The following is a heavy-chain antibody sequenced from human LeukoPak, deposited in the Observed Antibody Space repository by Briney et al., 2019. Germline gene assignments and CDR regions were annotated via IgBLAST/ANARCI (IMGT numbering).Heavy chain of an antibody. V-gene: IGHV4-59*01. D-gene: IGHD3-22*01. CDR1: GGSISSSY. CDR2: IYYSGST. CDR3: ARDKKDYYDSSGYYYFAFDI. Sequence: PSETLSLTCTVSGGSISSSYWSWIRQPPGKGLEWIGYIYYSGSTNYNPSLKSRVTISVDTSKNQFSLKLSSVTAADTAVYYCARDKKDYYDSSGYYYFAFDIWGQGTMVNVSS. J-gene: IGHJ3*02.